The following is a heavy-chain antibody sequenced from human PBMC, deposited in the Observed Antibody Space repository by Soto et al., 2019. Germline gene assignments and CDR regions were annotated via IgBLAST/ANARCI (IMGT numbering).Heavy chain of an antibody. D-gene: IGHD3-10*01. CDR1: GFTFSSYA. CDR2: ISGSGGST. CDR3: AKTGEGVSGSYYDY. Sequence: GGSLRLSCAASGFTFSSYAMSWVRQAPGKGLEWVSAISGSGGSTYYADSVKGRFTISRDNSKNTLYLQMNSLRAEDTAVYYCAKTGEGVSGSYYDYWGQGTLVTVSS. V-gene: IGHV3-23*01. J-gene: IGHJ4*02.